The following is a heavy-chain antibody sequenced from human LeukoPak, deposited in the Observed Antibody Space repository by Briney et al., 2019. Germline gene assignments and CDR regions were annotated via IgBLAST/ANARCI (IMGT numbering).Heavy chain of an antibody. CDR1: GASISSGDYY. D-gene: IGHD3-3*01. Sequence: PSGTLSLTCTVSGASISSGDYYWSWIRQPPGKGLEWIGYIYSTGSTSHNPSLRNPITISLDTSKNQFSLKLSSVTAADTAVYYCARGVFWSSYYVYWGQGTQVTVSS. J-gene: IGHJ4*02. CDR3: ARGVFWSSYYVY. V-gene: IGHV4-30-4*01. CDR2: IYSTGST.